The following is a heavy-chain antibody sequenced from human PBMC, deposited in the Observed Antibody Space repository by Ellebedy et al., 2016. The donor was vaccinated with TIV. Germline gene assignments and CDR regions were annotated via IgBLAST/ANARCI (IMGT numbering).Heavy chain of an antibody. V-gene: IGHV4-31*03. CDR1: GGSISTVDYY. J-gene: IGHJ3*02. D-gene: IGHD2-15*01. CDR2: ISYSGRT. CDR3: ARDLDCTGGSCYGHEAFDI. Sequence: MPSETLSLTCTVSGGSISTVDYYWSWIRQHPGKSLESIGYISYSGRTYYNPSLKSRVSISADTSKNQFSLSLTSVTAADTAIYFCARDLDCTGGSCYGHEAFDIWGQGTLVTVSS.